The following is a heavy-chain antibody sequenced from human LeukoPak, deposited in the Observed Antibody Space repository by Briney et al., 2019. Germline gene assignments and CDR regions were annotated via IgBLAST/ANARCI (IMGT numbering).Heavy chain of an antibody. V-gene: IGHV3-64*01. Sequence: GGSLRLSCAASGFTFSSYWMSWVRQAPGKGLEYVSAISSNGGSTYYANSVKGRFTISRDNSKNTLYLQMGSLRAEDMAVYYCARYRCSSTSCFVDYWGQGTLVTVSS. D-gene: IGHD2-2*01. J-gene: IGHJ4*02. CDR3: ARYRCSSTSCFVDY. CDR1: GFTFSSYW. CDR2: ISSNGGST.